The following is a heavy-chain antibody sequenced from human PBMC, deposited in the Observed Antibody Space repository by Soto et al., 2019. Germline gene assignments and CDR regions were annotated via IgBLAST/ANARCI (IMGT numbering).Heavy chain of an antibody. D-gene: IGHD3-10*01. CDR2: ISSSGSTI. CDR3: ARGGPPGTGGYYYYYYYMDV. V-gene: IGHV3-11*01. J-gene: IGHJ6*03. Sequence: GGSLRLSCAASVLPFSDYYMSWIRQAPGKGLEWVSYISSSGSTIYYADSVKGRFTISRDNAKNSLYLQMNSLRAEDTAVYYCARGGPPGTGGYYYYYYYMDVWGKGTTVTVSS. CDR1: VLPFSDYY.